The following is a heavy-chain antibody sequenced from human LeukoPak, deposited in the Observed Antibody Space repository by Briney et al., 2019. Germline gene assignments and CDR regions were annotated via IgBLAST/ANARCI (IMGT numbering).Heavy chain of an antibody. D-gene: IGHD3-22*01. CDR2: ISGSGGST. Sequence: PGGSLRLSCAASGFTVSSNYMSWVRQAPGKGLEWVSAISGSGGSTYYADSVKGRFTISRDNSKNTLYLQMNSLRAEDTAVYYCAKYPRGRYYYDSSGYYPHFDYWGQGTLVTVSS. V-gene: IGHV3-23*01. J-gene: IGHJ4*02. CDR1: GFTVSSNY. CDR3: AKYPRGRYYYDSSGYYPHFDY.